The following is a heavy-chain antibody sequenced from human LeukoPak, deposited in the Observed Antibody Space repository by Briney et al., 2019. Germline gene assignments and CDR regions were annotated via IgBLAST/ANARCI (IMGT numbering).Heavy chain of an antibody. V-gene: IGHV3-48*04. D-gene: IGHD2-2*01. CDR2: ISSSGSTI. CDR1: GFTFSSYS. CDR3: ARDRVDIVVVPAAMLRFDY. J-gene: IGHJ4*02. Sequence: GGSLRLSCAASGFTFSSYSMNWVRQAPGKGLEWVSYISSSGSTIYYADSVKGRFTISRDNAKNSLYLQMNSLRAEDTAVYYCARDRVDIVVVPAAMLRFDYWGQGTLVTVSS.